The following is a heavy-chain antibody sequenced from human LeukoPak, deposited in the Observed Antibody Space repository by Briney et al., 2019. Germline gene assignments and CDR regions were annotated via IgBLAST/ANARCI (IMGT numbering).Heavy chain of an antibody. V-gene: IGHV3-48*03. CDR1: GFTFSSYE. Sequence: GRSLRLSCAASGFTFSSYEMNWVRQAPGKGLEWVSYISSSGGTIYCADSVKGRFTISRDNAKNSLYLQMNSLRAEDTAVYYCARDLSYCTITSCSYYYYGMDVWGRGTTVTVSS. CDR3: ARDLSYCTITSCSYYYYGMDV. CDR2: ISSSGGTI. J-gene: IGHJ6*02. D-gene: IGHD2-2*01.